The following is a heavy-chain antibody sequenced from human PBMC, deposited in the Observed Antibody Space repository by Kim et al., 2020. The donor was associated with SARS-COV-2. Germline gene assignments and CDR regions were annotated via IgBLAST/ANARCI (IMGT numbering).Heavy chain of an antibody. CDR1: EFTFDEYA. CDR3: TKERFCTSSHCPFDY. J-gene: IGHJ4*02. Sequence: GGSLRLSCVGSEFTFDEYAIHWVRQVPGKGLEWVSGISRNSANKGYANSVKGRFTTSRDKAKNSLYLQMNNLRAEDTALYYCTKERFCTSSHCPFDYWGQGTLVTVSS. CDR2: ISRNSANK. D-gene: IGHD2-2*01. V-gene: IGHV3-9*01.